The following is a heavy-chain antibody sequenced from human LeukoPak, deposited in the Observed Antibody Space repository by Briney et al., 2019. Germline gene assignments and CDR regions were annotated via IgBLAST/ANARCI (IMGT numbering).Heavy chain of an antibody. D-gene: IGHD3-3*01. Sequence: GGSLRLSCAASGFTFSSYWMTWVRQAPGKGLERVANIKQDGSEKYYVDSVKGRFTISRDNAKNSLYLQVNSLRAEDTAVYYCARDYRITIFGGLNWFDPWGQGTLVTVSS. CDR3: ARDYRITIFGGLNWFDP. J-gene: IGHJ5*02. CDR1: GFTFSSYW. V-gene: IGHV3-7*03. CDR2: IKQDGSEK.